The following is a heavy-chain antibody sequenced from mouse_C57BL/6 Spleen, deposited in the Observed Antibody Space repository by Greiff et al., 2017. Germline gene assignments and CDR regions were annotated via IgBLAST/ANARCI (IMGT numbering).Heavy chain of an antibody. V-gene: IGHV1-64*01. CDR1: GYAFTSYW. D-gene: IGHD3-2*02. CDR3: ARWTTAQAFAY. Sequence: QVQLQQPGAELVKPGASVKLSCKASGYAFTSYWMHWVKQRPGQGLEWIGMIHPNSGSTNYNEKFKSKATLTVDKSSSTAYMQLSSLTSEDSAVYYCARWTTAQAFAYWGQGTLVTVSA. CDR2: IHPNSGST. J-gene: IGHJ3*01.